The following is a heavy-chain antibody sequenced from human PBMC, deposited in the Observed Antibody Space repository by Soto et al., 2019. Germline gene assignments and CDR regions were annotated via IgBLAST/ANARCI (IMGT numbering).Heavy chain of an antibody. CDR3: ARDLYYSSGRYFDHDAFDI. CDR2: ISPHNDRT. Sequence: ASVKVSCKASGYNFTSYGISWVRQAPGQGLEWMGWISPHNDRTKYARRFQDRVTMTTETPTSTVYMELGSLRSDDTAVYYCARDLYYSSGRYFDHDAFDIWGQGTAVTV. CDR1: GYNFTSYG. V-gene: IGHV1-18*01. J-gene: IGHJ3*02. D-gene: IGHD6-19*01.